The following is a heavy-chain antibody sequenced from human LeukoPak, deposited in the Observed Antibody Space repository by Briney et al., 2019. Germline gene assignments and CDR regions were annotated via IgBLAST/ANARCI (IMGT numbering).Heavy chain of an antibody. CDR3: ARPSKYDGNPLGEYFYYYAMDV. CDR1: GGSFNNYG. J-gene: IGHJ6*02. Sequence: SVKVSCKASGGSFNNYGLSWVRQAPGQGLEWIGGIIPTFGTPEYTQKFQGRLTITADGSTNTVYMELSSLRSEDTAMYYCARPSKYDGNPLGEYFYYYAMDVWGQGTTVTVSS. D-gene: IGHD3-10*01. V-gene: IGHV1-69*13. CDR2: IIPTFGTP.